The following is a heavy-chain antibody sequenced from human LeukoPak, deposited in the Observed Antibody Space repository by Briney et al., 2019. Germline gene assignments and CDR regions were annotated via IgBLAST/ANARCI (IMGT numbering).Heavy chain of an antibody. J-gene: IGHJ4*02. CDR1: GDSVSSNSAA. V-gene: IGHV6-1*01. D-gene: IGHD3-3*01. Sequence: SQTLSLTCAISGDSVSSNSAAWNWIRQSPSRGLEWLGRTYYRSKWYNDYAVSVKSRITINPDTSKNQFSLQLNSVTPEDTAVYYCARGKPVQYYDFWSGYYPFDYWGQGTLVTVSS. CDR3: ARGKPVQYYDFWSGYYPFDY. CDR2: TYYRSKWYN.